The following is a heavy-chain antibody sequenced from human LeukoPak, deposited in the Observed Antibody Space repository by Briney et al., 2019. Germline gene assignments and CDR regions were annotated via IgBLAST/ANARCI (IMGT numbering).Heavy chain of an antibody. CDR2: ISYDGSNK. CDR1: GFTFSSYA. D-gene: IGHD2-2*01. CDR3: AREGYCSSTSCYYLDY. V-gene: IGHV3-30-3*01. J-gene: IGHJ4*02. Sequence: GSLRLSCAASGFTFSSYAMHWVRQAPGKGLEWVAVISYDGSNKYYADSVKGRFTISRDNSKNTLYLQMNSLRAEDTAVYYCAREGYCSSTSCYYLDYWGQGTLVTVSS.